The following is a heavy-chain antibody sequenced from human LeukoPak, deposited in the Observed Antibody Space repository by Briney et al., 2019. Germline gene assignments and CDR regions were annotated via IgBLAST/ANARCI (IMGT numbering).Heavy chain of an antibody. Sequence: TGGSLRLSCAASGFTFSSYWMHWVRQAPGKGLVWVSRINSDGSSTSYADSVKGRFTISRDNAKNTLYLQMNSLRAEDTAVYYCARDRIAVAATETSFDYWGQGTLVTVSS. D-gene: IGHD6-19*01. V-gene: IGHV3-74*01. CDR3: ARDRIAVAATETSFDY. CDR2: INSDGSST. J-gene: IGHJ4*02. CDR1: GFTFSSYW.